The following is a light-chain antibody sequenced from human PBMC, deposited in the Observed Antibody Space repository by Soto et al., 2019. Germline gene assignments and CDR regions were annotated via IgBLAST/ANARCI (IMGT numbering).Light chain of an antibody. CDR3: QQFSSYPLT. J-gene: IGKJ4*01. CDR1: QPLSTNF. CDR2: DAS. Sequence: EVVLTQSPATLSLSPGETATLSCGASQPLSTNFLAWYQQRPGLAPRLLIYDASSRATGIPDRFSGGGSGTDFTLTISRLEPEDFAVYYCQQFSSYPLTLGGGTKVDIK. V-gene: IGKV3D-20*01.